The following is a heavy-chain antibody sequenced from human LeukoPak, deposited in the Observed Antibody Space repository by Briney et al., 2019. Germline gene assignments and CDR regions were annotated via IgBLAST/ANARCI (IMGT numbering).Heavy chain of an antibody. Sequence: GGSLRLSCAASGFTVSTNYMSWVRQAPGKGLEWVSVIYSGGSTYYADSVKGRFTISRDNSKNTLYLQMNSLRAEDTAVYYCAKDLGVAARPSYGVYYYYMDVWGKGTAVTVSS. D-gene: IGHD6-6*01. V-gene: IGHV3-53*01. CDR3: AKDLGVAARPSYGVYYYYMDV. J-gene: IGHJ6*03. CDR2: IYSGGST. CDR1: GFTVSTNY.